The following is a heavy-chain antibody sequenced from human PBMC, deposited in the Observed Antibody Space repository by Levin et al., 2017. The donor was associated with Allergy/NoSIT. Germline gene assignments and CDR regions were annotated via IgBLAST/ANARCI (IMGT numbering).Heavy chain of an antibody. J-gene: IGHJ3*02. V-gene: IGHV3-7*04. CDR2: IKEDGSEK. CDR3: ARDQNYYGSGSYYRVAFDI. CDR1: GLTFSNFW. D-gene: IGHD3-10*01. Sequence: GGSLRLSCAASGLTFSNFWMTWVRQAPGKGLEWVANIKEDGSEKFYVDSVKGRFTISRDNAKNSLYLQMNSLRAEDTAVYYCARDQNYYGSGSYYRVAFDIWGQGTMVTVSS.